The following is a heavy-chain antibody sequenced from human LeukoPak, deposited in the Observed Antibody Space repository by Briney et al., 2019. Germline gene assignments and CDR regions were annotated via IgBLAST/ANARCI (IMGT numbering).Heavy chain of an antibody. CDR3: ARVISGYYDSSGYYY. V-gene: IGHV1-2*02. D-gene: IGHD3-22*01. CDR1: GYTFTGYY. Sequence: ASVKVSCKASGYTFTGYYMHWVRQAPGQGLEWMGCINPNSGGTNYAQKFQGRVTMTRDTSISTAYMELSRLRSDDTAVYFCARVISGYYDSSGYYYWGQGTLVTVSS. J-gene: IGHJ4*02. CDR2: INPNSGGT.